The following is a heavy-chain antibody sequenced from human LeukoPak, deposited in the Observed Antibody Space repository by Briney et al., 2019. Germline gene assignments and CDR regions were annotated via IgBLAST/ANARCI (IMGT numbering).Heavy chain of an antibody. D-gene: IGHD3-10*01. CDR2: INPSGGST. CDR1: GYTFTSYY. V-gene: IGHV1-46*01. J-gene: IGHJ6*02. CDR3: ARDRASGSYQVSFCYDLDV. Sequence: ASVKVSCKASGYTFTSYYIHWVRQAPGQGLAWMGVINPSGGSTTYAQNFQGRVTMTTDTSTSTVYMELSSLRSEDTAVYYCARDRASGSYQVSFCYDLDVWGRGTTVTVSS.